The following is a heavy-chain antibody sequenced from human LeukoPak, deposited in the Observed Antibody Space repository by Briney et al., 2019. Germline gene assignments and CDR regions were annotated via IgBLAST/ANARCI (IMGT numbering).Heavy chain of an antibody. V-gene: IGHV1-2*02. Sequence: RASVKVSCKASGYTFTGYYMHWVRQAPGQGLEWMGWINPNSGGTNYAQKFQGRVTMTRDTSISTAYMELSRLRSDDTAVYYCARDRWDYDFWSGPPIGLDYWGQGTLVTVSS. CDR1: GYTFTGYY. CDR2: INPNSGGT. D-gene: IGHD3-3*01. J-gene: IGHJ4*02. CDR3: ARDRWDYDFWSGPPIGLDY.